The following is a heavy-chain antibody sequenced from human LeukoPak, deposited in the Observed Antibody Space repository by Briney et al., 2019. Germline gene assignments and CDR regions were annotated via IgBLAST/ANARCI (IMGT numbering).Heavy chain of an antibody. J-gene: IGHJ4*02. CDR1: GYTFTSYY. CDR3: ATIDCSSTSCYRG. Sequence: ASVKVSCKASGYTFTSYYMHWVRQAPGQGLEWMGIINPSGGSTSYAQKFQGRVTMTRDTSTSTVYMEPSSLRSEDTAVYYCATIDCSSTSCYRGWGQGTLVTVSS. CDR2: INPSGGST. V-gene: IGHV1-46*03. D-gene: IGHD2-2*02.